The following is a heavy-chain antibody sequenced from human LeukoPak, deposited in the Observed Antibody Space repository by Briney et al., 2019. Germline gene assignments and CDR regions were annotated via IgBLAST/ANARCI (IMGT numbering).Heavy chain of an antibody. CDR2: IKQDGSEI. Sequence: GGSLRLSCAASGFTFSSYWMGWVRQAPGKGLEWVANIKQDGSEIHHVDSVEGRFTISRENAKNSLYLQMNSLRAEDTAVYYCAKDSSTYYYGSGSYGGSVDYWGQGTLVTVSS. CDR1: GFTFSSYW. J-gene: IGHJ4*02. D-gene: IGHD3-10*01. CDR3: AKDSSTYYYGSGSYGGSVDY. V-gene: IGHV3-7*01.